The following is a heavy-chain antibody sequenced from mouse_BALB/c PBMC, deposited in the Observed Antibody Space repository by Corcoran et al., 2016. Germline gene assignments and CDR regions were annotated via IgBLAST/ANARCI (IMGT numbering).Heavy chain of an antibody. J-gene: IGHJ2*01. CDR3: ARVLYYTDY. D-gene: IGHD1-1*01. CDR1: GYTFTNYG. V-gene: IGHV9-3-1*01. Sequence: QIQLVQSGPELKKPGETVKISCKASGYTFTNYGMNWVKQAPGKGLKWMGWINTYTGEPTYADDVKGRFAFSLETSASTAYLQINNLKNEDTATYFCARVLYYTDYWGQGTTLTVSS. CDR2: INTYTGEP.